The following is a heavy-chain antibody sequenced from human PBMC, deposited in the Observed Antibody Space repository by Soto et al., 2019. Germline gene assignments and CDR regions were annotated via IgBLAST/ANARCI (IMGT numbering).Heavy chain of an antibody. CDR1: GGTFSSYT. D-gene: IGHD2-21*02. CDR2: IIPILGIA. J-gene: IGHJ3*02. V-gene: IGHV1-69*02. CDR3: ASGRLHDAFDI. Sequence: SVKVSCKASGGTFSSYTISWVRQAPGQGLEWMGRIIPILGIANYAQKFQGRVTITADKSTSTAYMELSSLRSEDTSVYYCASGRLHDAFDIWGQGTMVTVS.